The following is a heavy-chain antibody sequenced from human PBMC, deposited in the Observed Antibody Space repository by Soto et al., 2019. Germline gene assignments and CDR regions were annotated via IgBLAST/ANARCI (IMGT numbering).Heavy chain of an antibody. CDR2: ICNSGTT. D-gene: IGHD1-20*01. CDR1: GGSIRSYC. Sequence: TSETLSLTCTVSGGSIRSYCWTWIRQPPGEGLEWIGGICNSGTTNYNPSLKSRVAISIDTSKNQFSLQLSSVTAADTAVYYCARGAKKRSIWNYMDVWGKGTTVTVSS. CDR3: ARGAKKRSIWNYMDV. V-gene: IGHV4-59*12. J-gene: IGHJ6*03.